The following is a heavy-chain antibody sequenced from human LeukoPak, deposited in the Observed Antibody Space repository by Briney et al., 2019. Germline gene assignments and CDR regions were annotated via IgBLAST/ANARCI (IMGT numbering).Heavy chain of an antibody. CDR1: GGTFSSYA. J-gene: IGHJ4*02. V-gene: IGHV1-69*06. Sequence: ASVKVSCKASGGTFSSYAISWVRQAPGQGLEWMGGIIPIFGTANYAQKFQGRVTITADKSTSTAYMELSSLRSEDTAVYYCAREVDTAMVYFDYWGQGTLVTVSS. CDR2: IIPIFGTA. D-gene: IGHD5-18*01. CDR3: AREVDTAMVYFDY.